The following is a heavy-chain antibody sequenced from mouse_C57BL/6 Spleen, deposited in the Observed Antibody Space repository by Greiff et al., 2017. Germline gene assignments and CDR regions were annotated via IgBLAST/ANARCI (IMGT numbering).Heavy chain of an antibody. CDR2: IRNKANGYTT. V-gene: IGHV7-3*01. Sequence: EVKLMESGGGLVQPGGSLSLSCAASGFTFTDYYMSWVRQPPGKALEWLGFIRNKANGYTTEYSASVKGRFTISRDNSQSILYLQMNALRAEDSATYYCARYRLRYYAMDYWGQGTSVTVSS. CDR1: GFTFTDYY. D-gene: IGHD2-4*01. CDR3: ARYRLRYYAMDY. J-gene: IGHJ4*01.